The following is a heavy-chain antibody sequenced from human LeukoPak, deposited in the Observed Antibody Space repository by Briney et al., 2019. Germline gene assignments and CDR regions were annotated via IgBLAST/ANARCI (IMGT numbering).Heavy chain of an antibody. CDR2: GSVNGGTK. V-gene: IGHV3-23*01. CDR3: TKELHGSGNYAFDY. Sequence: GGSLRLSCAASGFTFSSCALSWVRQAPGKGLEWVSTGSVNGGTKYHADSVKGRFTISRDNSKNTLYLQMNSLRAEDTAVYFCTKELHGSGNYAFDYWGQGTLVTVSS. J-gene: IGHJ4*02. CDR1: GFTFSSCA. D-gene: IGHD3-10*01.